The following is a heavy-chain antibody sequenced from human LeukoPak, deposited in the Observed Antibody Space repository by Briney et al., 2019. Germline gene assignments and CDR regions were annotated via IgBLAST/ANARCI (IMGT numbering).Heavy chain of an antibody. J-gene: IGHJ4*02. Sequence: SETLSLTCTVSGGSISSSSYYWGWIPQPPGKGLGRIWSIYYSGSTYYNPSLKSRVTISVDTSKNQFSLKLSSVNAANTAVYYCAVYGRSWYRSFWGQGTLVTVSS. CDR3: AVYGRSWYRSF. CDR2: IYYSGST. V-gene: IGHV4-39*07. CDR1: GGSISSSSYY. D-gene: IGHD6-13*01.